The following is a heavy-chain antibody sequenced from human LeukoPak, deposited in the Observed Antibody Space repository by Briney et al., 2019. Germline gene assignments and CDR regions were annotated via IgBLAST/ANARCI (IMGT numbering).Heavy chain of an antibody. CDR2: ISVSGGNT. CDR3: AKNRDSSAYYHDAFDI. J-gene: IGHJ3*02. V-gene: IGHV3-23*01. Sequence: TGGSLRLSCAASGFTSSSYAMSGVRQAPGKGLERVSVISVSGGNTYYADSVKGRFTISRDNFKNTLYLQMNSLRAEDTAIYYCAKNRDSSAYYHDAFDIWGQGTMVTVSS. D-gene: IGHD3-22*01. CDR1: GFTSSSYA.